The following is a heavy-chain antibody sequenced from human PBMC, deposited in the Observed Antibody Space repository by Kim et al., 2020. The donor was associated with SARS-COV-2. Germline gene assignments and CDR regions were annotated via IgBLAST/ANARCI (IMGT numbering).Heavy chain of an antibody. CDR1: GFVFDDYG. Sequence: GGSLRLSCAASGFVFDDYGMHWVRQAPGRGLEWLSGISWNSGNIDLAYSFKGRFTISRDNAKNSLYLQMNILRPEDTALYYCVKDVQSIGRTYFDFWGRGTLVTVSS. D-gene: IGHD3-3*02. V-gene: IGHV3-9*01. CDR3: VKDVQSIGRTYFDF. CDR2: ISWNSGNI. J-gene: IGHJ4*02.